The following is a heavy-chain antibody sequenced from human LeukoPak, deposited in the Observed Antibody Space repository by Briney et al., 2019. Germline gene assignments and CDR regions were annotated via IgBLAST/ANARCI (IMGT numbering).Heavy chain of an antibody. V-gene: IGHV3-33*01. CDR2: IWYDGSNK. CDR3: ARDIVATAIDY. J-gene: IGHJ4*02. D-gene: IGHD5-12*01. CDR1: GFTFSSYG. Sequence: GGSLRLSCAASGFTFSSYGMHWVRQAPGKGLEGVAVIWYDGSNKYYADSVKGRFTISRDNSKNTLYLQMNSLRAEDTAVYYCARDIVATAIDYWGQGTLVTVSS.